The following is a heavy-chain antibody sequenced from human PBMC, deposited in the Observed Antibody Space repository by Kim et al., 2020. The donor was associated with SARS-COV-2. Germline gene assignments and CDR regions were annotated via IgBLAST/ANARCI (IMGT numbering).Heavy chain of an antibody. J-gene: IGHJ4*02. CDR1: GFTFSSYW. V-gene: IGHV3-7*01. CDR3: ARGVMVEI. D-gene: IGHD2-21*01. CDR2: IKEDGSEK. Sequence: GGSLRLSCAASGFTFSSYWMTWVRQAPGKGLEWVANIKEDGSEKYYVDSVKGRYSISRDNAKNSLNLQMNSLRAEDTAVYYCARGVMVEIWGQGTLVSVS.